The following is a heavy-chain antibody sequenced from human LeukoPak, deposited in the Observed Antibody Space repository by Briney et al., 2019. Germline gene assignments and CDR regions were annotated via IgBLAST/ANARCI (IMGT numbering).Heavy chain of an antibody. Sequence: GGSLRLSCAASGFTFINYAMIWVRQAPGKGLEWVSAISASGGNTYYSDSVKGRTTISRDNSKNTVLLQMNSLRAEDTAVYYCAKDREVRGYYGLDVWGQGTSVTVSS. D-gene: IGHD3-10*01. V-gene: IGHV3-23*01. CDR3: AKDREVRGYYGLDV. CDR1: GFTFINYA. CDR2: ISASGGNT. J-gene: IGHJ6*02.